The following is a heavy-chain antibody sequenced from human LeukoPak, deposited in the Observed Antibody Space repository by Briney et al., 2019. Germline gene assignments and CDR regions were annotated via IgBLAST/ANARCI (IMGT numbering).Heavy chain of an antibody. V-gene: IGHV4-31*03. CDR2: IYYSGST. CDR3: ARSGSDDAFDI. Sequence: SETLSLTCTVSGGSISSGGYYWSWIRQHPRKGLEWIGYIYYSGSTYYNPSLKSRVTISVDTSKNQFSLKLSSVTAADTAVYYCARSGSDDAFDIWGQGTLVTVSS. D-gene: IGHD1-26*01. J-gene: IGHJ4*02. CDR1: GGSISSGGYY.